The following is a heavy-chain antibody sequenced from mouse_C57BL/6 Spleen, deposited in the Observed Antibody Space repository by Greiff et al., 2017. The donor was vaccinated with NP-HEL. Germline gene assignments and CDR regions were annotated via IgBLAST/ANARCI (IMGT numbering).Heavy chain of an antibody. V-gene: IGHV3-1*01. CDR2: ISYSGST. Sequence: VQLQQSGPGMVKPSQSLSLTCTVTGYSITSGYDWHWIRHFPGNKLEWMGYISYSGSTNYNPSLKSRISITHDTSKNHFFLKLNSVTTEDTATYYCARALTVMGDYWGQGTSVTVSS. CDR3: ARALTVMGDY. D-gene: IGHD1-1*01. CDR1: GYSITSGYD. J-gene: IGHJ4*01.